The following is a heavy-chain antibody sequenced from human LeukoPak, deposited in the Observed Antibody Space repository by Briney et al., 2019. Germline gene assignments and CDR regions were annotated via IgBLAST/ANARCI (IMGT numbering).Heavy chain of an antibody. V-gene: IGHV4-59*08. D-gene: IGHD5-18*01. CDR3: ARQLWLQTFDY. Sequence: SSETLSLTCTVSGGSISSYYWSWIRQPPGKGLEWIGYIYYSGSINYNPSLKSRVTISVDTSKNQFSLKLSSVTAADTAVYYCARQLWLQTFDYWGQGTLVTVSS. CDR2: IYYSGSI. CDR1: GGSISSYY. J-gene: IGHJ4*02.